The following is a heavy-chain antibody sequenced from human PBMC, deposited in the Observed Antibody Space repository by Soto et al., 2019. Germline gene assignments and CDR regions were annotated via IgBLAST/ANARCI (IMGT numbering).Heavy chain of an antibody. J-gene: IGHJ6*02. Sequence: EVQLVESGGGLVQPGGSLRLSCAAAGFTFSHYWMTWVRQAPGRGLEWVANIKEDGSEKYYVDSVKGRFTISRDNAKNSLFLQMNSLRVEDTAVYYCARNYVMVTDYYYALAVWGQGTTVTVSS. CDR2: IKEDGSEK. D-gene: IGHD2-15*01. CDR3: ARNYVMVTDYYYALAV. V-gene: IGHV3-7*04. CDR1: GFTFSHYW.